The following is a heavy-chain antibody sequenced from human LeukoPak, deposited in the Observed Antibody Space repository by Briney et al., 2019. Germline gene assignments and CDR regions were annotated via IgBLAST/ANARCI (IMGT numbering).Heavy chain of an antibody. D-gene: IGHD3-22*01. CDR2: ISAYNGNT. CDR3: ARRAVYYDSSGYYHYFDY. CDR1: GYTFTSYG. Sequence: GASVKVSCKASGYTFTSYGISWVQQAPGQGLEWMGWISAYNGNTNYAQKLQGRVTMTTDTSTSTAYMELRSLRSDDTAVYYCARRAVYYDSSGYYHYFDYWGQGTLVTVSS. V-gene: IGHV1-18*01. J-gene: IGHJ4*02.